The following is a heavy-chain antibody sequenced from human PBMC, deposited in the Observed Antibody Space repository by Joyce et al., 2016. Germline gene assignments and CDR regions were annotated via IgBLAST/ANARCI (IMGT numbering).Heavy chain of an antibody. Sequence: QVQLVQSGAEVKEPGASVKVSCKASGQGLEWMGIINPRGDGTRNAQKFQGRVTRTRDTSTSIDYMELSSLRSEDTAVYYCARDLSGGWSLDYWGQGTLVTVSS. CDR2: INPRGDGT. CDR3: ARDLSGGWSLDY. D-gene: IGHD6-19*01. J-gene: IGHJ4*02. CDR1: G. V-gene: IGHV1-46*01.